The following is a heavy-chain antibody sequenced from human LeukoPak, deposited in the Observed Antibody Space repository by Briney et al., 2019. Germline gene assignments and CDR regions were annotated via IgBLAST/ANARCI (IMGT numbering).Heavy chain of an antibody. Sequence: SETLSLTCTVSGGSISPYYWSWIRQPPGKGLEWIGCVYYSGSTKYNPSLKSRLTISVDTSKNQFSLKVSSVTAADTAVYYCARTRSSGTCDYWGQGTLVTVSS. CDR1: GGSISPYY. CDR2: VYYSGST. D-gene: IGHD1-26*01. J-gene: IGHJ4*02. CDR3: ARTRSSGTCDY. V-gene: IGHV4-59*01.